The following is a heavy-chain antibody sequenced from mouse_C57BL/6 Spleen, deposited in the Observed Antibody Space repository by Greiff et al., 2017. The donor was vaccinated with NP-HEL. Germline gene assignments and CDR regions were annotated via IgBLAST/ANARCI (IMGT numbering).Heavy chain of an antibody. CDR2: IYPGSGST. Sequence: QVQLQQPGAELVKPGASVKLSCKASGYTFTSYWMHWVKQRPGQGLEWIGDIYPGSGSTNYNEKFKSKATLTVDTSSSTAYMQLSSLTSEDSAVYYCASYDYDPFAYWGQGTLVTVSA. D-gene: IGHD2-4*01. CDR3: ASYDYDPFAY. CDR1: GYTFTSYW. J-gene: IGHJ3*01. V-gene: IGHV1-55*01.